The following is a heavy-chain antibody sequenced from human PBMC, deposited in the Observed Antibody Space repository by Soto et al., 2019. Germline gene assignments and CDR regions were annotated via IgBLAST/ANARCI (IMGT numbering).Heavy chain of an antibody. J-gene: IGHJ6*02. CDR2: IIPIFGTA. V-gene: IGHV1-69*01. CDR1: GGTFSSYA. D-gene: IGHD3-3*01. Sequence: QVQLVPSGAEVKKPGSSVKVSCKASGGTFSSYAISWVRQAPGQGLEWMGGIIPIFGTANYAQKFKGRVTITADEFTSTAYMELSSLRSEDTAVYYCARSPPSEWLFSSLGYYYGMDVWGQGTTVTVSS. CDR3: ARSPPSEWLFSSLGYYYGMDV.